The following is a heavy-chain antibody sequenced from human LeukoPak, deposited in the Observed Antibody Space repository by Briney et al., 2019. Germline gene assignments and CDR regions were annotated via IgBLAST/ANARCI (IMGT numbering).Heavy chain of an antibody. D-gene: IGHD6-13*01. V-gene: IGHV4-59*01. J-gene: IGHJ5*02. Sequence: SETLSLTCTVSGGSISGYYWSWIRQPPGKGLEWIGYIYYSGSTNYNPSLKSRVTISVDTSKDQFSLKLSSVTAADTAVYYCARGCSAGTPHNWFDPWGQGTLVTVSS. CDR3: ARGCSAGTPHNWFDP. CDR1: GGSISGYY. CDR2: IYYSGST.